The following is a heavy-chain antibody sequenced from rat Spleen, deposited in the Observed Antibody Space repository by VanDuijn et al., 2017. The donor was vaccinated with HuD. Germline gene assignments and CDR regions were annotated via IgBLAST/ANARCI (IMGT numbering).Heavy chain of an antibody. Sequence: EVQLVESGGGLVQPGGSMKLSCAASGFTFSDYYMAWVRQAPKKGLEWVASISHEGTRTYYGDSVKGRFTISRDNAKSTLYLQMRSLRSEDTATYYGTRHPTYYYSGDTLGFWGQGTLVTVSS. D-gene: IGHD1-1*01. CDR1: GFTFSDYY. CDR3: TRHPTYYYSGDTLGF. J-gene: IGHJ3*01. CDR2: ISHEGTRT. V-gene: IGHV5-22*01.